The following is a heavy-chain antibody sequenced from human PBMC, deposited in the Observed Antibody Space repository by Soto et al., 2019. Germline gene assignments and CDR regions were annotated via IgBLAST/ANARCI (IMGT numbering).Heavy chain of an antibody. CDR3: AKGSSGRYSPNYWYFDL. D-gene: IGHD6-19*01. CDR1: GFTFSNYA. CDR2: ISAGGGST. J-gene: IGHJ2*01. Sequence: EVQLLESGGGLVQPGGSLRLSCAASGFTFSNYAMSWVRQAPGKGLEWVSAISAGGGSTYYADSVKGRFTISRDNSKNTLYLQMNSLRAEDTAVYYCAKGSSGRYSPNYWYFDLWGRGTLVTVSS. V-gene: IGHV3-23*01.